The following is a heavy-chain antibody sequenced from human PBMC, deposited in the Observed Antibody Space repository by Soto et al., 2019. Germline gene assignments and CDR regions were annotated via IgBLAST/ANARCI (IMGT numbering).Heavy chain of an antibody. CDR2: INHSGST. D-gene: IGHD3-3*01. V-gene: IGHV4-34*01. CDR3: ARGHYFFWSGYDSYDMDI. J-gene: IGHJ6*02. CDR1: GGSTSGYY. Sequence: SETRSDTWAGYGGSTSGYYWSWIRQPPGKGLEWIGEINHSGSTNYNPSRKSRVTISVDTSKNQFSLKLSSVTAADTAVYYCARGHYFFWSGYDSYDMDIRCLRTAVPVS.